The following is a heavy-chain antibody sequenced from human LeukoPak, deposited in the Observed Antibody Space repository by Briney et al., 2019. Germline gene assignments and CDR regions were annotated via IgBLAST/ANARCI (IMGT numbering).Heavy chain of an antibody. Sequence: PSETLSLTCAVYGGSFSPYYWSWIRQPPGKGLEWIGEINHSGSTNYNPSLKSRVTISVDTSKNQFSLMVRSVTAADTAVYYCGRSAGFVHFDHWGQGTLVTVTS. CDR3: GRSAGFVHFDH. J-gene: IGHJ4*02. CDR1: GGSFSPYY. V-gene: IGHV4-34*01. D-gene: IGHD3-16*01. CDR2: INHSGST.